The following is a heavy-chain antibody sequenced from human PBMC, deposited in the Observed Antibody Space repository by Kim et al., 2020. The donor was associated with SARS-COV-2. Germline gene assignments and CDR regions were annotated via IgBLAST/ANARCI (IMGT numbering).Heavy chain of an antibody. CDR1: GYTFTSYA. Sequence: SVKVSCKASGYTFTSYAMNWVRQAPGQGLEWMGWINTNTGNPTYAQGFTGRFVFSLDTSVSTAYLQISSLKAEDTAVYYCARGYMITFGGVIVYNWFDPWGQGTLVTVSS. CDR3: ARGYMITFGGVIVYNWFDP. V-gene: IGHV7-4-1*02. J-gene: IGHJ5*02. D-gene: IGHD3-16*02. CDR2: INTNTGNP.